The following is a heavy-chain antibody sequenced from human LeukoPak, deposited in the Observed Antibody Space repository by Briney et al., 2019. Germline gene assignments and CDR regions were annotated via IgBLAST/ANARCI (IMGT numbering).Heavy chain of an antibody. CDR3: AREGLTARSSPGAFDI. CDR2: INPNSGGT. J-gene: IGHJ3*02. Sequence: ASVKVSCKASGYTFTGYYTHWVRQAPGQGLEWMGWINPNSGGTNYAQKFQGWVTMTRDTSISTAYMELSRLRSDDTAVYYCAREGLTARSSPGAFDIWGQGTMVTVSS. CDR1: GYTFTGYY. V-gene: IGHV1-2*04. D-gene: IGHD3-10*01.